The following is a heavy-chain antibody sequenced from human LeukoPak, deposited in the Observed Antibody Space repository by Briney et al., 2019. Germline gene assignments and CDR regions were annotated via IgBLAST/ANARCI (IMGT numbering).Heavy chain of an antibody. J-gene: IGHJ5*02. CDR1: GGTFSSYA. CDR3: AREGVDTAMVNGWFDP. Sequence: SVKVSCKASGGTFSSYAISWVRQAPGQGLEWMGRIIPIFGIANYAQKFQGRVTITADKSTSTAYMELSSLRSEDTAVYYCAREGVDTAMVNGWFDPWGQGTLVSVSS. CDR2: IIPIFGIA. V-gene: IGHV1-69*04. D-gene: IGHD5-18*01.